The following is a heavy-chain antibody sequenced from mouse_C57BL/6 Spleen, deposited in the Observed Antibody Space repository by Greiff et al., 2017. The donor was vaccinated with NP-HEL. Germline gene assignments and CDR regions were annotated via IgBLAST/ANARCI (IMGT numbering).Heavy chain of an antibody. D-gene: IGHD2-4*01. V-gene: IGHV1-72*01. J-gene: IGHJ2*01. CDR1: GYTFTSYW. CDR3: ARPHYDYDEGYYFDY. Sequence: VPLQQPGAELVKPGASVKLFCKGSGYTFTSYWMHWVKPRPGRGLGWIGRIDPNSGGTKYNEKFKSKATLTVDKPSSTAYMQLSSLTSEDSAVYYCARPHYDYDEGYYFDYWGQGTTLTVSS. CDR2: IDPNSGGT.